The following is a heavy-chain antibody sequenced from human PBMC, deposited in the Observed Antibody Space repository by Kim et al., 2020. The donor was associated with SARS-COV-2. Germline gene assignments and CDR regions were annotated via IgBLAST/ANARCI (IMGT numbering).Heavy chain of an antibody. D-gene: IGHD4-17*01. CDR3: ARRDGDYDGRFDY. Sequence: YSPSVQGQVTISADKSISTAYLQWSSLKASDTAMYYCARRDGDYDGRFDYWGQGTLVTVSS. V-gene: IGHV5-51*01. J-gene: IGHJ4*02.